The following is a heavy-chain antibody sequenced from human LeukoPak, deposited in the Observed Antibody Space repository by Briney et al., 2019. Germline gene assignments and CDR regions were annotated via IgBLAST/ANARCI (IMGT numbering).Heavy chain of an antibody. CDR3: ARGGAVGATKVLDY. CDR2: IKQDGSEK. CDR1: GFTFSSYW. Sequence: GGSLRLSCAASGFTFSSYWMSWVRQAPGKGLEWVANIKQDGSEKYYVDSVKGRFTISRANAKNSLYLQMNSLRAEDTAVYYCARGGAVGATKVLDYWGQGTLVTVSS. V-gene: IGHV3-7*01. D-gene: IGHD1-26*01. J-gene: IGHJ4*02.